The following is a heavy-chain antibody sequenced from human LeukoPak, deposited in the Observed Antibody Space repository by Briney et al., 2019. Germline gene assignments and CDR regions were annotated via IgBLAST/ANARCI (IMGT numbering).Heavy chain of an antibody. Sequence: GGSLRLSCAASGSTFSSYSMNWVRQAPGKGLEWVSYISSSSSTIYYADSVKGRFTISRDNAKNSLYLQMNSLRAEDTAVYYCARGGAAIAYYYGMDVWGQGTTVTVSS. J-gene: IGHJ6*02. CDR2: ISSSSSTI. CDR3: ARGGAAIAYYYGMDV. V-gene: IGHV3-48*04. CDR1: GSTFSSYS. D-gene: IGHD2-2*02.